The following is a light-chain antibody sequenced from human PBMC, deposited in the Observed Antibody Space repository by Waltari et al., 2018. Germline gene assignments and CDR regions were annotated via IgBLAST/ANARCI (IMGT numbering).Light chain of an antibody. J-gene: IGLJ3*02. CDR2: GND. CDR1: SPSIRAHYD. V-gene: IGLV1-40*01. Sequence: QSVLTQPPSVSWAPGQRVTISCTESSPSIRAHYDVHCYRQLPGAAPKLLIYGNDNRPSAVPDRFSCSRSGTSASLAITGLQADDEADYYCQSYDSGLSGWVFGGGTKLTVL. CDR3: QSYDSGLSGWV.